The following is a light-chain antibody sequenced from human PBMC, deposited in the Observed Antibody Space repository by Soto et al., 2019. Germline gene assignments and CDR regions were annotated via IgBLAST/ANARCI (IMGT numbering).Light chain of an antibody. CDR1: SSNIGSNY. CDR3: AAWDDSLSGYAV. CDR2: RNN. Sequence: QPVLTQPPSASGTPGQRVTISCSGSSSNIGSNYVYWYQQLPGTAPKLLIYRNNQRPSGVPDRFSGSKSGTSASLAISELPSEDEADYYCAAWDDSLSGYAVFGGGTQLTVL. J-gene: IGLJ7*01. V-gene: IGLV1-47*01.